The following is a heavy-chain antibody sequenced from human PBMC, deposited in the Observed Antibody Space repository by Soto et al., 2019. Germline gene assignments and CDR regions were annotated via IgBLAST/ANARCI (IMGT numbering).Heavy chain of an antibody. D-gene: IGHD2-2*01. CDR1: GYTFTGYY. J-gene: IGHJ6*02. Sequence: ASVKVSCKASGYTFTGYYMHWVRQAPGQGLEWMGWINPNSGGTNYAQKFQGWVTMTRDTSISTAYMELSRLRSDDTAVYYCAREVIVVVPAAIYYYGMDVWGQGTTVTVSS. CDR3: AREVIVVVPAAIYYYGMDV. V-gene: IGHV1-2*04. CDR2: INPNSGGT.